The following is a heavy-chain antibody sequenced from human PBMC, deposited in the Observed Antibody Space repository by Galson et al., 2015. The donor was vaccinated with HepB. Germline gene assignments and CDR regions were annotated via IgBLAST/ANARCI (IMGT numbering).Heavy chain of an antibody. CDR1: GFTFSNYA. CDR3: AKFQYDFWSGYTNYYYYGMDV. D-gene: IGHD3-3*01. V-gene: IGHV3-23*01. Sequence: SLRLSCAASGFTFSNYAMSWVRQAPGKGLEWVSGISGSGGNTYYADSVKGRYTISRDNSKNTLYLQMNSLRAEDTAVYYCAKFQYDFWSGYTNYYYYGMDVWGQGTPVTVSS. J-gene: IGHJ6*02. CDR2: ISGSGGNT.